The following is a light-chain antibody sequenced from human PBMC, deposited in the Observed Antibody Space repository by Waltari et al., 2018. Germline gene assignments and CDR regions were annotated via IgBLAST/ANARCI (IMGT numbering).Light chain of an antibody. CDR1: SDDVGAYKY. CDR2: AVD. Sequence: QSALTQPRSVSGSPGQSVTMPCIGASDDVGAYKYVSWYQQHPGRAPKRIIFAVDKRPSGVPDRFSGSKSGNTASLTVSALQVEDEADYYCGSYAGSYGYVFGSGTKVSVL. V-gene: IGLV2-11*01. J-gene: IGLJ1*01. CDR3: GSYAGSYGYV.